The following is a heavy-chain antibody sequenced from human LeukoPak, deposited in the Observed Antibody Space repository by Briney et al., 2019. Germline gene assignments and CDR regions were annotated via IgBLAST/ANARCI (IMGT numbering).Heavy chain of an antibody. CDR2: IYHSGST. Sequence: IPSGTLSLTCAVSGGSISSSNWWSWVRQPPGKGLEWIGEIYHSGSTNYNPSLKSRVTISVDTSKNQFSLKLSSVTAADTAVYYCARERRYYYGSGIIDYWGQGTLVTVSS. D-gene: IGHD3-10*01. V-gene: IGHV4-4*02. CDR1: GGSISSSNW. J-gene: IGHJ4*02. CDR3: ARERRYYYGSGIIDY.